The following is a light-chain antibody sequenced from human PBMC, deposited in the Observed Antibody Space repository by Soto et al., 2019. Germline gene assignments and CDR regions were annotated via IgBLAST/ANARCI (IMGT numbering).Light chain of an antibody. Sequence: DIVMTQSPLSLTVTPGEPASISFRSSQALLRSNGYNYFNWYLQRPGQSPHLLIYGGSNVAPGVPDRFSGSGSGTDFTLKISRVEADDVGVYYCMQTVQTPITFGQGTRLEIK. CDR1: QALLRSNGYNY. CDR2: GGS. CDR3: MQTVQTPIT. J-gene: IGKJ5*01. V-gene: IGKV2-28*01.